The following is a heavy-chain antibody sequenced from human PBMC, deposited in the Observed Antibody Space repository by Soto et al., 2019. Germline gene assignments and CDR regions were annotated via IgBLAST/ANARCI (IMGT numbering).Heavy chain of an antibody. CDR3: ARAQGSGFLVS. D-gene: IGHD3-10*01. V-gene: IGHV4-30-4*01. CDR2: VYYSGST. Sequence: QVQLQESGPGLVKPSQTLSLTCTVSGGSISSGDYYWSWIRQPPGKGLEWIGDVYYSGSTYYNPSLKSRGTISVDTSKNQFTLKLSSVTAADTAVYYCARAQGSGFLVSWGQGTLVTVSS. CDR1: GGSISSGDYY. J-gene: IGHJ4*02.